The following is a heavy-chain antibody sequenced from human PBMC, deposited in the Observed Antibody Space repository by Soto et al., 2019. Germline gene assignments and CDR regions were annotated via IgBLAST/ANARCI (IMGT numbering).Heavy chain of an antibody. CDR2: INHSGST. D-gene: IGHD3-22*01. CDR3: ARARVYYYDSSGYYYRWFDP. Sequence: QVQLQQWGAGLLKPSETLSLTCAVYGGSFSGYYWSWIRQPPGKGLEWIGEINHSGSTNYNPALKSRVTISVDTSKNQFSLKLRSVTAADTAVYYCARARVYYYDSSGYYYRWFDPWGQGTLVTVSS. CDR1: GGSFSGYY. V-gene: IGHV4-34*01. J-gene: IGHJ5*02.